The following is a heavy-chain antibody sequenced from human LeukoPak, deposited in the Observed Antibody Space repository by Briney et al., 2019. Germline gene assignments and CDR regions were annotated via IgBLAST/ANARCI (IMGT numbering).Heavy chain of an antibody. CDR1: GGSISSNNW. CDR3: ARGSPYYYGMDV. Sequence: TSETLSLTCAVSGGSISSNNWWSWVRQPPGKGLEWIGEIYHSGSTNYNPSLRSRVAISVDTSKNQFSLKRSSVTAADTAVYYCARGSPYYYGMDVWGQGTTVTVSS. CDR2: IYHSGST. V-gene: IGHV4-4*02. J-gene: IGHJ6*02.